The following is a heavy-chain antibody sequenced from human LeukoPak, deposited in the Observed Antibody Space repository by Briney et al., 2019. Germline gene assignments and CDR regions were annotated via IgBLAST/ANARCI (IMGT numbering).Heavy chain of an antibody. CDR2: TYYRSTWYN. V-gene: IGHV6-1*01. D-gene: IGHD2-2*01. J-gene: IGHJ5*02. CDR3: ARRLTQYDCFDP. CDR1: GDSVSSNSVT. Sequence: SQTLSLTCAISGDSVSSNSVTWNWIRQSPSRGLEWLGRTYYRSTWYNDYAVSVRGRITVNPDTPKNQFSLHLNSVTPEDAAVYYCARRLTQYDCFDPWGQGILVTVSS.